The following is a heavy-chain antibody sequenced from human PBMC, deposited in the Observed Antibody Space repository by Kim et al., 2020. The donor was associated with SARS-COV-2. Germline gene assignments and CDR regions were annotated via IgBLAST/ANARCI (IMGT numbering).Heavy chain of an antibody. Sequence: SVKVSCKASGGTFSSYAISWVRQAPGQGLEWMGGIIPIFGTANYAQKFQGRVTITADESTSTAYMELSSLRSEDTAVYYCARAGPMVRGVIITLLRGMDVWGQGTTVTVSS. J-gene: IGHJ6*02. CDR3: ARAGPMVRGVIITLLRGMDV. D-gene: IGHD3-10*01. V-gene: IGHV1-69*13. CDR1: GGTFSSYA. CDR2: IIPIFGTA.